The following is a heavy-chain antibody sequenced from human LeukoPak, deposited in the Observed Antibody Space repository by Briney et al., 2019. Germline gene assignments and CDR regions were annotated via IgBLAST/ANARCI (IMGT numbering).Heavy chain of an antibody. Sequence: GGSLRLSCVGSGFTFSGYWMSWVRQAPGKGLEWVANIKQDGSEKYYVDSVEGRFTISRDNAESSLYLQMNSLRAEDTAVYYCARDGYNFDYYYMDVWGKGTTVTISS. J-gene: IGHJ6*03. V-gene: IGHV3-7*03. CDR3: ARDGYNFDYYYMDV. CDR2: IKQDGSEK. D-gene: IGHD5-24*01. CDR1: GFTFSGYW.